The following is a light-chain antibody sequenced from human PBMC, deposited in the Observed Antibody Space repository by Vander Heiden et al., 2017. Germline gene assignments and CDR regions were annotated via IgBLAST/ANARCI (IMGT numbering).Light chain of an antibody. J-gene: IGKJ3*01. CDR1: QSISNS. V-gene: IGKV3-15*01. Sequence: VMTPLPATPSVSPGGTVTLSCRASQSISNSLAWYQHKPGQAPRLLIFDASTSATGIPARFSGSGSGTEFTLTITSLQSEDSAIYFCQQFSSWPPFTFGPGTKVNIK. CDR2: DAS. CDR3: QQFSSWPPFT.